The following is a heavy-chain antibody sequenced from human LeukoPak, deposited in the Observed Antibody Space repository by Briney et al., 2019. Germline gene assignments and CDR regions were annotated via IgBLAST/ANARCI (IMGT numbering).Heavy chain of an antibody. Sequence: SETPSLTCAVYGGSFRGYYWSWIRQPPGKGLEWIGEINHSGSTNYNPSLKSRVTISVDTSKNQFSLKLSSVTAADTAVYYCARRRLLGAFDIWGQGTMVTVSS. V-gene: IGHV4-34*01. D-gene: IGHD4-17*01. CDR2: INHSGST. CDR3: ARRRLLGAFDI. CDR1: GGSFRGYY. J-gene: IGHJ3*02.